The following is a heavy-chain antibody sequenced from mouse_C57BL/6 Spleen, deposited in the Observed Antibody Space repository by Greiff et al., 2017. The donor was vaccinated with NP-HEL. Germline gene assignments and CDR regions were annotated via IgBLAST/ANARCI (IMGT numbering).Heavy chain of an antibody. CDR1: GYTFTSYW. Sequence: VKLHQPGAELVKPGASVKLSCKASGYTFTSYWMHWVKQRPGQGLEWIGMIHPNSGSTNYNEKFKSKATLTVDKSSSTAYMQLSSLTSEDSAVYYCARGSYYSNYDWYFDVWGTGTTVTVSS. J-gene: IGHJ1*03. D-gene: IGHD2-5*01. V-gene: IGHV1-64*01. CDR3: ARGSYYSNYDWYFDV. CDR2: IHPNSGST.